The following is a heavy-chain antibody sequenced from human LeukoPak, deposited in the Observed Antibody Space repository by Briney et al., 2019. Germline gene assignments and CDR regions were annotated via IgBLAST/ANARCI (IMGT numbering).Heavy chain of an antibody. CDR3: ARGLIMGSSGYYIRGDAFHI. CDR2: IIPMLRTV. Sequence: SVKVSCKVFGGTFSSYAINWVRQAPGQGLEWMGRIIPMLRTVNYAQKFQGRVTIIADKFTSTAYMELSSLRSEDTAVYFCARGLIMGSSGYYIRGDAFHIWGQGTMVTVSS. V-gene: IGHV1-69*04. D-gene: IGHD3-22*01. J-gene: IGHJ3*02. CDR1: GGTFSSYA.